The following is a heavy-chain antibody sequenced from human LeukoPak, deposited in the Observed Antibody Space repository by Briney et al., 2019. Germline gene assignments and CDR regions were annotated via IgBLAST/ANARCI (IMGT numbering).Heavy chain of an antibody. J-gene: IGHJ4*02. CDR2: ISSSGGNT. V-gene: IGHV3-23*01. D-gene: IGHD5-24*01. CDR1: GFTFSSYA. Sequence: GGSLRLSCAASGFTFSSYAMSWVRQAPGQGLEWVSVISSSGGNTYYTDSVKGRFTFSRDISKNTLYLQMNSLRAEDTALYYCAKARRDGYNLFDYGGEGPLVTVFS. CDR3: AKARRDGYNLFDY.